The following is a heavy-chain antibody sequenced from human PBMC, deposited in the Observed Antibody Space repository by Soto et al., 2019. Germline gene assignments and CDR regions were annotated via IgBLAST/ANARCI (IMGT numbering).Heavy chain of an antibody. V-gene: IGHV3-11*06. CDR3: ARDTNNVHPEYFQH. J-gene: IGHJ1*01. CDR1: GFTFSDYY. Sequence: QVQLVESGGGLVKPGGSLRLSCAASGFTFSDYYMSWIRQAPGKGLEWVSYISSSSSYTNYAYSVKGRFTLSRDNAKNSLYLQMNSLRADDTAVYYGARDTNNVHPEYFQHWGQGTLVTVSS. D-gene: IGHD1-1*01. CDR2: ISSSSSYT.